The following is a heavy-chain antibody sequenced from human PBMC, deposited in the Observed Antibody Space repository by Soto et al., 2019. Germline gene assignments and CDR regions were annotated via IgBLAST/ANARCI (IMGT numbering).Heavy chain of an antibody. Sequence: QVYLVQSGAEVKKPGSSVKVSCRPSGGTVTNYAINWVRQAPGQGLEWMGRFIPVFGTTKYAQRFQGRVTICAEESRKTAYMELNSLRSEDRAVYYCACSNRLLGSREWSGSYFDSWGQGPLVTVSS. D-gene: IGHD3-3*01. J-gene: IGHJ4*02. V-gene: IGHV1-69*01. CDR2: FIPVFGTT. CDR1: GGTVTNYA. CDR3: ACSNRLLGSREWSGSYFDS.